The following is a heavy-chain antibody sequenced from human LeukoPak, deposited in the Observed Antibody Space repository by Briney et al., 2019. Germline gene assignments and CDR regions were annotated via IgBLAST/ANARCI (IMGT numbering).Heavy chain of an antibody. V-gene: IGHV4-34*01. CDR3: ARGYLGYSSGPYYFDY. D-gene: IGHD2-15*01. J-gene: IGHJ4*02. CDR2: INHSGST. Sequence: SETLSLTCAVYGGSFSGYYWSWIRQPPGKGLEWIGEINHSGSTNYSPSLKSRVTISVDTSKNQFSLKLSSVTAADTAVYYCARGYLGYSSGPYYFDYWGQGTLVTVSS. CDR1: GGSFSGYY.